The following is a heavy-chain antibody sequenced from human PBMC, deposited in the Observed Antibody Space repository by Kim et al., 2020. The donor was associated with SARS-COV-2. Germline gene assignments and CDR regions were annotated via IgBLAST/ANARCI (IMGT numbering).Heavy chain of an antibody. V-gene: IGHV4-31*03. CDR3: ARDISRQGGFDP. D-gene: IGHD1-26*01. CDR1: GGSISSGGYY. CDR2: IYYSGST. Sequence: SETLSLTCTVSGGSISSGGYYWSWIRQHPGKGLEWIGYIYYSGSTYYNPSLKSRVTISVDTSKNQFSLKLSSVTAADTAMYYCARDISRQGGFDPWGQGTLVTVSS. J-gene: IGHJ5*02.